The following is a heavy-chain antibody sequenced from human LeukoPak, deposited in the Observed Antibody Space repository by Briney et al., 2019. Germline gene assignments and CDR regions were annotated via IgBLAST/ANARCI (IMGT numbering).Heavy chain of an antibody. Sequence: GGSLRLSCAASGFTFSNYYMSWVRQAPGKGLEWVSAISGSGDSIFYADSVKGRFTISRDNSKNTLYLQMNSLRAEDTAVYYCARRSGYGELDYWGQGTLVTVSS. CDR3: ARRSGYGELDY. D-gene: IGHD5-12*01. CDR1: GFTFSNYY. V-gene: IGHV3-23*01. CDR2: ISGSGDSI. J-gene: IGHJ4*02.